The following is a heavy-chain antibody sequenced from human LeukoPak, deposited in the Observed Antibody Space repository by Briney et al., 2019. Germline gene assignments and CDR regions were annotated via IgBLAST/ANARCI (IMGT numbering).Heavy chain of an antibody. CDR2: IRSKAYGGTT. D-gene: IGHD1-26*01. Sequence: PGGSLRLSCTASGFTFGDYAMSWVRQAPGKGLEWVGFIRSKAYGGTTEYAASVKGRFTISRDDSKSIAYLQMNSLKTEDTAVYYCARSYSGSYLAVYFQHWGQGTLVTVSS. CDR3: ARSYSGSYLAVYFQH. V-gene: IGHV3-49*04. J-gene: IGHJ1*01. CDR1: GFTFGDYA.